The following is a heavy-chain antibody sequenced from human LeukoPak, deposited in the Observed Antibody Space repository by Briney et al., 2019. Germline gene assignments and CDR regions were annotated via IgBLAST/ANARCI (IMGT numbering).Heavy chain of an antibody. D-gene: IGHD3-10*01. Sequence: GASVKVSCKASGYTFTGYYMHWVRQAPGQGREWMGWINPNSGGTNYTQKFQGRVTMTRDASINTAYMELSRLRSDDTAVYYCARVTTMVRGVLITFGYWGQGTLVTVSS. V-gene: IGHV1-2*02. J-gene: IGHJ4*02. CDR3: ARVTTMVRGVLITFGY. CDR1: GYTFTGYY. CDR2: INPNSGGT.